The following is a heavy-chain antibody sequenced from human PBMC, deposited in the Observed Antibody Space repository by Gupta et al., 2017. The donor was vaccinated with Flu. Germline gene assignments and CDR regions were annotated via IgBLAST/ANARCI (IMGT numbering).Heavy chain of an antibody. CDR2: ISYDGRNE. Sequence: QVQLVESGGGVVQTGKSLRLSCVASAFNFASPTMHWVRQAAGKGLEWVALISYDGRNEYYADSVRGRFTISRDISKNMLYLQMNSLRVEDTAVYYCARCAVPGSPSTADYFDYWGQGTLVTVSS. CDR1: AFNFASPT. V-gene: IGHV3-33*05. CDR3: ARCAVPGSPSTADYFDY. J-gene: IGHJ4*02. D-gene: IGHD6-19*01.